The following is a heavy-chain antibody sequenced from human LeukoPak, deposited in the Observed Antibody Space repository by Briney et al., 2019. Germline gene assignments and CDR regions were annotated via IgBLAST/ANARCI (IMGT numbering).Heavy chain of an antibody. CDR2: INLNSGGT. V-gene: IGHV1-2*06. Sequence: GASVKVSCKASGYTFTGYYLNWVRQAPGQGLEWMGRINLNSGGTNYAQNFQGRVTMTRDTSISTAYMELNRLRADDTAIYYCARNQQLGGHSYYYYGMDVWGQGTTVTVSS. CDR1: GYTFTGYY. J-gene: IGHJ6*02. CDR3: ARNQQLGGHSYYYYGMDV. D-gene: IGHD3-16*01.